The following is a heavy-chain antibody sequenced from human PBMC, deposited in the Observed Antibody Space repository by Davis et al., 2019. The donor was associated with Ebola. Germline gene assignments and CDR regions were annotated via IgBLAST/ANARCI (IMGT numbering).Heavy chain of an antibody. V-gene: IGHV3-7*03. Sequence: LSLTCAASGFTFSGYWMSWVRQAPGKGLEWVANIKQDGSEKYYVDSVKGRFTISRDNAKNSLYLQMNSLRAEDTAVYYCASGATPSYYYGMDVWGQGTTVTVSS. CDR1: GFTFSGYW. CDR3: ASGATPSYYYGMDV. CDR2: IKQDGSEK. D-gene: IGHD5-12*01. J-gene: IGHJ6*02.